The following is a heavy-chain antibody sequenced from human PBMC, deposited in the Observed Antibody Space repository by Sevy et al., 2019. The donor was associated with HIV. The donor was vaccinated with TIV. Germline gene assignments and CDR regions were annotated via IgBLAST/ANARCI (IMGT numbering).Heavy chain of an antibody. J-gene: IGHJ4*02. CDR3: ARDSAEPAALDF. Sequence: GGSLRLSCAASGFAFSSYTMNWVRRAPGKGLEWVSYISSGSRSIYYADSVKGRFTISRDNAKNLLYMHMNSLGDEDTAVYFCARDSAEPAALDFWGQGTLVTVSS. V-gene: IGHV3-48*02. CDR2: ISSGSRSI. D-gene: IGHD2-2*01. CDR1: GFAFSSYT.